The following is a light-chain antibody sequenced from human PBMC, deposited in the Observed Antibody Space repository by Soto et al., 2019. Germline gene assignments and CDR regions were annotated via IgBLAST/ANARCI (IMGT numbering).Light chain of an antibody. CDR2: DVS. J-gene: IGLJ2*01. CDR1: NSDVGGYNY. Sequence: QSALTQPASVSGSPGQSITISCTGTNSDVGGYNYVSWYQQHPGKAPKLMIYDVSNRPSGVSNRFSGSKSGNTASLTISGLPAEDEADYYCSSYTSRSHVVFGGGIKLTVL. V-gene: IGLV2-14*01. CDR3: SSYTSRSHVV.